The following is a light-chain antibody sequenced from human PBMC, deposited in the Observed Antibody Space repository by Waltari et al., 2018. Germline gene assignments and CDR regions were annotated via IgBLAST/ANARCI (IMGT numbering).Light chain of an antibody. J-gene: IGLJ2*01. CDR3: SSSVGSNNLHVV. V-gene: IGLV2-8*01. CDR1: SSDVGGYKY. CDR2: EVS. Sequence: QSALTQPPSASGSPGQSVTISCTGTSSDVGGYKYVSWYRQHPGKAPKLMIYEVSKRPSGFPDRFSGSKSGNTASLTVSGLQAEDEADYYCSSSVGSNNLHVVFGGGTKLTVL.